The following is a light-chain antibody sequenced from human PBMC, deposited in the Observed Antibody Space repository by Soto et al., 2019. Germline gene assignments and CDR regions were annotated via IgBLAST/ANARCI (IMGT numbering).Light chain of an antibody. CDR3: RSYAGSQQG. CDR2: EVS. CDR1: SSDVGGYNY. Sequence: QSVLTQPPSASGSPGQSVTISCTGTSSDVGGYNYVSWYQQHPGKAPKLMIYEVSKRPSGVPDRFSGSKSGNTASLTVSGLQAEYEADYYCRSYAGSQQGFRPGTKVP. V-gene: IGLV2-8*01. J-gene: IGLJ1*01.